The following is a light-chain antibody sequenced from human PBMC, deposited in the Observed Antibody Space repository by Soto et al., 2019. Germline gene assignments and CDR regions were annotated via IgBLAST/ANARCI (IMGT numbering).Light chain of an antibody. J-gene: IGLJ1*01. V-gene: IGLV1-40*01. CDR3: QSYDSRLSGYV. CDR1: SSNIGAGYD. Sequence: QSVLTQPPSVSGAPGQRVTISCTGSSSNIGAGYDVHWYQQLPGTAPKLLISGNSNRPSWVPDRFSGSKSGTSASLAITGLQAEDEADYYCQSYDSRLSGYVFGTGTKVTVL. CDR2: GNS.